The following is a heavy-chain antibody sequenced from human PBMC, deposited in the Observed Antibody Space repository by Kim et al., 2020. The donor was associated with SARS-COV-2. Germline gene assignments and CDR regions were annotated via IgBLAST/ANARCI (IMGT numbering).Heavy chain of an antibody. Sequence: ADSVMCRFTISIANSKNTLYLQMNSLRADDTAVYYCAKNKGSSGYWPDYWGQGTLVTVSS. V-gene: IGHV3-30*02. D-gene: IGHD3-22*01. CDR3: AKNKGSSGYWPDY. J-gene: IGHJ4*02.